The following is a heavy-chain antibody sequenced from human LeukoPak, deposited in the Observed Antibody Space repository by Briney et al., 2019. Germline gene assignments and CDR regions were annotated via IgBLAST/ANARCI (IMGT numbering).Heavy chain of an antibody. J-gene: IGHJ4*02. D-gene: IGHD2-2*01. CDR2: ISGSGGST. CDR1: GFTLSSYA. CDR3: AKRPKYCSSTSCYGFDY. V-gene: IGHV3-23*01. Sequence: PGGSLRLSCAASGFTLSSYAMSWVRQAPGKGLEWVSAISGSGGSTYYADSVKGRFTISRDNSKNTLYLQMNSLRAEDTAVYYCAKRPKYCSSTSCYGFDYWGQGTLVTVSS.